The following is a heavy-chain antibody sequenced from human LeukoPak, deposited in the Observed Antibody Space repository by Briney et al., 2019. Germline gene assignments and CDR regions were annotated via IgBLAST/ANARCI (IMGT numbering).Heavy chain of an antibody. CDR2: INPNSGGT. J-gene: IGHJ4*02. CDR1: GYTFSGYY. D-gene: IGHD2-2*01. CDR3: ARVPAECSSTSCYRGYYFDY. V-gene: IGHV1-2*02. Sequence: ASVKVSCKASGYTFSGYYMHWVRQAPGQGLEWMGWINPNSGGTNYAQKFQGRVTMTRDTSISTVYMELSRLRSEDTAVYYCARVPAECSSTSCYRGYYFDYWGQGTLVTVSS.